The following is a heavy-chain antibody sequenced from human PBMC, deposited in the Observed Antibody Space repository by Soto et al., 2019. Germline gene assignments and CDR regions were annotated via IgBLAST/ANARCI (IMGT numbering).Heavy chain of an antibody. CDR3: AKTTVTTGRAYYYYYYYMDV. V-gene: IGHV3-30*18. CDR1: GFTFSSYG. Sequence: GGSLRLSCAASGFTFSSYGMHWVRQAPGKGLEWVAVISYDGSNKYYADSVKGRFTISRDNSKNTLYLQMNSLRAEDTAVYYCAKTTVTTGRAYYYYYYYMDVWGKGTTVTVSS. J-gene: IGHJ6*03. CDR2: ISYDGSNK. D-gene: IGHD4-4*01.